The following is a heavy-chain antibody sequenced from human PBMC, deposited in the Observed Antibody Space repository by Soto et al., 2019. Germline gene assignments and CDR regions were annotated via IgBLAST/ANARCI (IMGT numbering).Heavy chain of an antibody. V-gene: IGHV3-48*03. CDR2: ISSSGSTI. D-gene: IGHD6-13*01. Sequence: SXRLSCSASGFSFSSYEMNWVRQAPGKGLEWVSYISSSGSTIYYAYSVKGRFTISRDNAKNSLYLQMNSLRAEDTAVYYCARGGGSRWYGYYYYYGMDVWGQGTTVTVPS. J-gene: IGHJ6*02. CDR1: GFSFSSYE. CDR3: ARGGGSRWYGYYYYYGMDV.